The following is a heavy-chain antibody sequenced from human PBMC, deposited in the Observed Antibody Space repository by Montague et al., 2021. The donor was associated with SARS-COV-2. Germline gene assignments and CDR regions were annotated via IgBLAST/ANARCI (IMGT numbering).Heavy chain of an antibody. CDR1: GGSISSINW. Sequence: SETLSLTCVVSGGSISSINWWSWVRQPPGKGLEWIGEIYHSGSTTYNPSLKSRVIISVDKSKNQFSLQLSSVTAADTAVYYCAGTGYSSGWHSFGYWGQGTLVTVSS. CDR2: IYHSGST. V-gene: IGHV4-4*02. J-gene: IGHJ4*02. D-gene: IGHD6-19*01. CDR3: AGTGYSSGWHSFGY.